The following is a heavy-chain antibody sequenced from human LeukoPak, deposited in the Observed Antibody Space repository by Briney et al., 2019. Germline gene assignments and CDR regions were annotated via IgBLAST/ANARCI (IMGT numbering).Heavy chain of an antibody. CDR1: GFTFSTYE. V-gene: IGHV3-48*03. J-gene: IGHJ6*02. CDR3: ESEIYGMDV. Sequence: GGSLRLSCTASGFTFSTYEGNWVRQAPGKGLEWVSYISNSGSSISYADSVKGRFTISRDNAKNSAFLQMNSLRVEDTAVYYCESEIYGMDVWGQGTTVTVSS. CDR2: ISNSGSSI.